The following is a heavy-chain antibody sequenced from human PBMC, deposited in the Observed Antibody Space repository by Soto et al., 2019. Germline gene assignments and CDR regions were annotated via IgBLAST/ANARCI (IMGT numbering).Heavy chain of an antibody. J-gene: IGHJ3*02. D-gene: IGHD5-12*01. Sequence: KQSQTLSLTCTVSGGSISSYYWSWIRQPPGKGLEWIGYIYYSGSTNYNPSLKSRVTISVDTSKNQFSLKLSSVTAADTAVYYCANRAGGYDYDAFDIWGQGTMVTVSS. CDR2: IYYSGST. V-gene: IGHV4-59*01. CDR1: GGSISSYY. CDR3: ANRAGGYDYDAFDI.